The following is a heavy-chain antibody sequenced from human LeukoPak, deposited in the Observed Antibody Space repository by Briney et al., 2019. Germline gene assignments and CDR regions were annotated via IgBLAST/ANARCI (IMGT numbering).Heavy chain of an antibody. V-gene: IGHV3-33*01. J-gene: IGHJ4*02. CDR1: GFTFSGYG. D-gene: IGHD6-13*01. CDR3: ARDLEYGSSWKYYFDY. CDR2: IWYDGSNK. Sequence: GRSLRLSCAASGFTFSGYGMHWVRQAPGKGLEWVAVIWYDGSNKYYADSVKGRFTISRDNSKNTLYLQMNSLRAEDTAVYYCARDLEYGSSWKYYFDYWGQGTLVTVSS.